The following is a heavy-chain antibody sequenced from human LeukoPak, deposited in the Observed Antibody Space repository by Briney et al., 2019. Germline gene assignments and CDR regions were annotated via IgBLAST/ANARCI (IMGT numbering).Heavy chain of an antibody. V-gene: IGHV3-21*01. CDR2: ISSSSSYI. CDR1: GFTFSSYW. J-gene: IGHJ4*02. CDR3: ARDDYGGLDY. D-gene: IGHD4-23*01. Sequence: PGGSLRLSCAASGFTFSSYWMTWVRQAPGKGLEWVSSISSSSSYIYYADSMKGRFTISRDNAKNSLYLQMNSLRAEDTAVYYCARDDYGGLDYWGQGTLVTVSS.